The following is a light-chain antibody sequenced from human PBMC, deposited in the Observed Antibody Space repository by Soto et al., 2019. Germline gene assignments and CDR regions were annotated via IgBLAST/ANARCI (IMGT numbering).Light chain of an antibody. CDR3: QQYINWPIT. CDR2: GAS. CDR1: QSVSSN. J-gene: IGKJ2*01. Sequence: VSPGESATLSCRASQSVSSNLAWYQHKPGQTPRLLIYGASTRATGIPARFSGSGSGTEFTLAISSLQSEDFAVYYCQQYINWPITFGQGTKLEIK. V-gene: IGKV3-15*01.